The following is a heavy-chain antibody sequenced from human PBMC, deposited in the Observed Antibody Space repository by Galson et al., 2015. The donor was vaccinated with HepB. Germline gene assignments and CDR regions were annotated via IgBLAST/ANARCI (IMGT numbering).Heavy chain of an antibody. Sequence: ATLSPTCAVYGGSFSGSYWSWIRQPPGRGLEWSGEINHSGSTNYNPSLKSRVTISVDTSKNQFSLKLSSVTAADAAVYYCAREGCSSTSCSRGAPQKPGMDVWGQGTTVTVSS. CDR3: AREGCSSTSCSRGAPQKPGMDV. J-gene: IGHJ6*02. D-gene: IGHD2-2*01. CDR1: GGSFSGSY. V-gene: IGHV4-34*01. CDR2: INHSGST.